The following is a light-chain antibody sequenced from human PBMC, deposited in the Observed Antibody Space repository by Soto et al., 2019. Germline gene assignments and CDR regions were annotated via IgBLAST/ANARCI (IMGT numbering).Light chain of an antibody. V-gene: IGKV1-5*01. J-gene: IGKJ1*01. CDR2: HAS. Sequence: DIQMTQSPSTRSACIGDTVTVACRASQGISNWLAWYQQKPGKAPKLLIFHASSLESGVPSRFSGSGSGTEFTLTISSLQSDDFATYYCQQYSSYPTFGQGTKVDIK. CDR1: QGISNW. CDR3: QQYSSYPT.